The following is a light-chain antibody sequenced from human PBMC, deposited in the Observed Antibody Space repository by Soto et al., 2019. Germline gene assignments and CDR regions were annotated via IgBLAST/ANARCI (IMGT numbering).Light chain of an antibody. Sequence: ILLTQSRETLSLSPGKRSSPSCRASQNISNYLIWYQQKPGQAPRLLIYEAYNRATGIPPTFSGSGSGTDFTLTIRRLESEDSAVYYCQKRSYWPQYPFGQGTQVDIK. CDR1: QNISNY. V-gene: IGKV3-11*01. CDR3: QKRSYWPQYP. CDR2: EAY. J-gene: IGKJ2*01.